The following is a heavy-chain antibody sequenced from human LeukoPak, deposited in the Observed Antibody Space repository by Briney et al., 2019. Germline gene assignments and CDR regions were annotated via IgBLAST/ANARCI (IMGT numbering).Heavy chain of an antibody. Sequence: GTSVKVSCRASGYTFTSYGISWVRQAPGQGLEWMGWISAYNGNTNYAQKLQGRVTMTTDTSTSTAYMELRSLRSDDTAVYYCARDRDGVVVTAMRYWGQGTLVTVSS. V-gene: IGHV1-18*01. CDR1: GYTFTSYG. J-gene: IGHJ4*02. CDR3: ARDRDGVVVTAMRY. D-gene: IGHD2-21*02. CDR2: ISAYNGNT.